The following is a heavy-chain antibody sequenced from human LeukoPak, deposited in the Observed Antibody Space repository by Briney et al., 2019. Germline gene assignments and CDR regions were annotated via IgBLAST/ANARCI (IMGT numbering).Heavy chain of an antibody. D-gene: IGHD2-2*01. Sequence: GGSLRLSCAASGFTFSSYSMNWVRQAPGKGLEWVSYISSSSSSTIYYADSVKGRFTISRDNAKNSLYLQMNSLRAEDTAVYYCARVGISLGYCSSTSCYWEYFQHWGQGTLVTVSS. CDR1: GFTFSSYS. CDR2: ISSSSSSTI. J-gene: IGHJ1*01. CDR3: ARVGISLGYCSSTSCYWEYFQH. V-gene: IGHV3-48*01.